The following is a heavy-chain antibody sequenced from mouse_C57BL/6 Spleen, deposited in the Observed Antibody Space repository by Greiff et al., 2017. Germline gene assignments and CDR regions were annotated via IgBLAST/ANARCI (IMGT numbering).Heavy chain of an antibody. V-gene: IGHV1-7*01. CDR3: APLGREDSFAY. CDR2: INPSSGYT. Sequence: QVQLQQSGAELASPGASVKLSCKASGYTFTSHWLHWVKQRPGPGLEWIGYINPSSGYTKYNQKFKDKATLTADKSSSTAYMQLSSLTYEDSAVYCCAPLGREDSFAYWGQGTLDPVSA. J-gene: IGHJ3*01. CDR1: GYTFTSHW.